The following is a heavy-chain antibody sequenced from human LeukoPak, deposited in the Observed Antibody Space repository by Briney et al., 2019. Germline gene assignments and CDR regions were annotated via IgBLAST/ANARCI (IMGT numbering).Heavy chain of an antibody. CDR2: IRSKAYGGTT. V-gene: IGHV3-49*04. J-gene: IGHJ4*02. CDR1: GFTFSNYW. CDR3: TRSDFWSGYYSDY. Sequence: GGSLRLSCAASGFTFSNYWMSWVRLAPGKGLEWVGFIRSKAYGGTTEYAASVKGRFTISRDDSKSTAYLQMNSLKTEDTAVYYCTRSDFWSGYYSDYWGQGTLVTVSS. D-gene: IGHD3-3*01.